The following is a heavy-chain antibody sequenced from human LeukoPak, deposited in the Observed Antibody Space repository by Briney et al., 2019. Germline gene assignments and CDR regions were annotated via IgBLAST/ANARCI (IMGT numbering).Heavy chain of an antibody. CDR3: ARDGGVAYFDY. J-gene: IGHJ4*02. D-gene: IGHD3-16*01. CDR1: GFTFSSYS. CDR2: ISSSSSYI. Sequence: GGSLRLSCAAAGFTFSSYSMAWVRQAPGKGLEWVSSISSSSSYIYYADSVKGRFTISRDNAKNSLYLQMNSLRAEDTAVYYCARDGGVAYFDYWGQGTLVTVSS. V-gene: IGHV3-21*01.